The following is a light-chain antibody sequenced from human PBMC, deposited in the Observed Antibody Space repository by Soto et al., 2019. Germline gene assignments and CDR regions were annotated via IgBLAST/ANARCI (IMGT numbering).Light chain of an antibody. CDR2: AAS. Sequence: DIQMTQSPSSVSASVGDRVTITCRASQGISNWLAWYQQKPGKAPQLLIYAASTLQSGVPSRFSGRGSGTDFTLTISSLQPEDFATYYCQQCNSFPITFGQGTRLEIK. J-gene: IGKJ5*01. V-gene: IGKV1-12*01. CDR3: QQCNSFPIT. CDR1: QGISNW.